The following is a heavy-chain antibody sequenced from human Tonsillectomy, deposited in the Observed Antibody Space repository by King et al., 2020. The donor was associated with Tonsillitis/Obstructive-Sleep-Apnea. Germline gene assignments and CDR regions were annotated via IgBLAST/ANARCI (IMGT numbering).Heavy chain of an antibody. J-gene: IGHJ4*02. CDR3: ASRGRRSGYYSFAS. Sequence: VQLQESGPGLVKPSGTLSLTCAVSGGSISSGDWWSWVRPPPGKGREWIGQIYHSGHTNYNPSLKSRVTITVDKSKNQFSLKLSSVTAADTAVYYCASRGRRSGYYSFASWGQGTLVTASS. D-gene: IGHD3-3*01. V-gene: IGHV4-4*02. CDR2: IYHSGHT. CDR1: GGSISSGDW.